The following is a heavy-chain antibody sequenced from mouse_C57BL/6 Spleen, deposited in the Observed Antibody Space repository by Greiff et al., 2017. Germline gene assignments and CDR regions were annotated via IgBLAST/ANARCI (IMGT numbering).Heavy chain of an antibody. CDR3: ARSYNMIPYAMDY. CDR1: GFTFSSYA. D-gene: IGHD2-12*01. Sequence: EVKLVESGGGLVKPGGSLKLSCAASGFTFSSYAMSWVRQTPEKRLEWVATISDGGSYTYYPDNVKGRFTISRDNAKNNLYLQMSHLKSEDTAMYYCARSYNMIPYAMDYWGQGTSVTVSS. J-gene: IGHJ4*01. CDR2: ISDGGSYT. V-gene: IGHV5-4*03.